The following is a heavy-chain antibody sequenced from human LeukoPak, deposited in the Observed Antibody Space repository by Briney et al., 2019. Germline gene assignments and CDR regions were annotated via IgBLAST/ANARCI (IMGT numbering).Heavy chain of an antibody. CDR3: ATDSSSSNWFDP. V-gene: IGHV1-2*02. CDR2: INPNSGGT. J-gene: IGHJ5*02. D-gene: IGHD6-13*01. Sequence: GASVKVSCKASGYTFTGYNLPWGRQAPGQGLEWMGGINPNSGGTNYSQKFQGRVTMTRDTSISTAYMELSRLRSDDTAVYYCATDSSSSNWFDPWGQETLVTVSS. CDR1: GYTFTGYN.